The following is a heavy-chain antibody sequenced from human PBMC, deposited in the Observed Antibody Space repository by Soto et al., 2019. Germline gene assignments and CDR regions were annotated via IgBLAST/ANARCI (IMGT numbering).Heavy chain of an antibody. CDR3: ARGGMQPRENYFDS. CDR1: GYSFSNYA. CDR2: ISGFSGHT. D-gene: IGHD1-26*01. Sequence: QVQLVQSGVEVKKPGASVKVSCKASGYSFSNYAINWVRQAPGQGLEWMGWISGFSGHTDYAQKFQGRVGMTTDTSTNTAYMELRSLRSDDTAIYYCARGGMQPRENYFDSWGQGTLVTVSS. V-gene: IGHV1-18*01. J-gene: IGHJ4*02.